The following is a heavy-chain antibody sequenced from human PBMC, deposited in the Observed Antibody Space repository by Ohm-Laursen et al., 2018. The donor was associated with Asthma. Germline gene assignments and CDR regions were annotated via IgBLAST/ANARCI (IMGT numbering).Heavy chain of an antibody. CDR1: GFIISTYD. J-gene: IGHJ4*02. CDR2: VSANSGKT. CDR3: AKDVFAGPNVVVVTAADC. Sequence: SLRLSCTASGFIISTYDMTWVRQAPGKGLEWVAGVSANSGKTRYADSVKGRFTISRDNPKNILYLQMNSLRADDTAVYFCAKDVFAGPNVVVVTAADCWGQGTLVTVSS. V-gene: IGHV3-23*01. D-gene: IGHD2-21*02.